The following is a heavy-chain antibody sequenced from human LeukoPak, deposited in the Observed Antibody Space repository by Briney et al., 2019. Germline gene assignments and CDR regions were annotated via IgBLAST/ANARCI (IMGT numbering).Heavy chain of an antibody. CDR2: IYPGDSDT. CDR1: GYSFTSYW. D-gene: IGHD5-18*01. Sequence: GESLKISCKGSGYSFTSYWIGRVRQMPGKGLEWMGIIYPGDSDTRYSPSFQGQVTISADKSISTAYLQWSSLKASDTAMYYCASRGYSYGRLMDVWGQGTTVTVSS. CDR3: ASRGYSYGRLMDV. J-gene: IGHJ6*02. V-gene: IGHV5-51*01.